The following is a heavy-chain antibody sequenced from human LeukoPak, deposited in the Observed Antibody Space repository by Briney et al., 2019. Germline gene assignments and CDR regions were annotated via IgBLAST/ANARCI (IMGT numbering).Heavy chain of an antibody. CDR3: ARTLRDRYYHDSSGYYSRYFDL. CDR2: IYYSGST. CDR1: GGSISSSSYY. V-gene: IGHV4-39*01. D-gene: IGHD3-22*01. Sequence: SETLSLTCTVSGGSISSSSYYWGWIRQPPGKGLEWIGTIYYSGSTYYNPSLKSPITISVDTSKNQFSLNLSSVTAADTAVYYCARTLRDRYYHDSSGYYSRYFDLWGRGTLVTVSS. J-gene: IGHJ2*01.